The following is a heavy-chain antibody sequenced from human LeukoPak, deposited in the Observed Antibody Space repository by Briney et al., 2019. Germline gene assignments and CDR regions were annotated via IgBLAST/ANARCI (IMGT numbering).Heavy chain of an antibody. CDR1: GFTFDDYA. D-gene: IGHD3-22*01. CDR3: ARARYYYDSSGYYYVEYFQH. Sequence: AGGSLRLSCAASGFTFDDYAMHWVRQAPGKGLEWVSGISWNSGSIGYADSVKGRFTISRDNAKNSLYLQMNSLRAEDTAVYYCARARYYYDSSGYYYVEYFQHWGQGTLVTVSS. J-gene: IGHJ1*01. V-gene: IGHV3-9*01. CDR2: ISWNSGSI.